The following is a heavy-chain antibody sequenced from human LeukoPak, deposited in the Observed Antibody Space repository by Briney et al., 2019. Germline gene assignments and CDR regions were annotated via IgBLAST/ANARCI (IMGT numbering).Heavy chain of an antibody. CDR3: ARIGDPLGNYYFTELDY. CDR2: ISYDGSNK. J-gene: IGHJ4*02. Sequence: HPGGSLRLSCTAFGFTFSTYAMHWVRQAPGKGLEWVALISYDGSNKHYAEFVKGRFTISRDNSKNTLYLQMNSLRAEDTAVYFCARIGDPLGNYYFTELDYWGQGTLVTVSS. V-gene: IGHV3-30-3*01. CDR1: GFTFSTYA. D-gene: IGHD3-10*01.